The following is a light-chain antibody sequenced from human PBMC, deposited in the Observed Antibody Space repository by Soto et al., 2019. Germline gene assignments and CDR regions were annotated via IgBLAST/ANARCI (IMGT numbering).Light chain of an antibody. CDR3: QQYNSYVYS. V-gene: IGKV1-5*01. Sequence: QMTQSPSTLSASIGDRVTITCRASQSVDSRLAWYQQKPGKAPKLLVYDASTLETGVPSRFSGSGSAAEFTLTISSLQPDDFATYYCQQYNSYVYSFGQGTKVDIK. CDR1: QSVDSR. J-gene: IGKJ2*03. CDR2: DAS.